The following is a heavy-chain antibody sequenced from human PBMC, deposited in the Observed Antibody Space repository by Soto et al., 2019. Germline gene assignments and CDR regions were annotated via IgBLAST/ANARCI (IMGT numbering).Heavy chain of an antibody. CDR2: IDAGNVNR. V-gene: IGHV1-3*01. J-gene: IGHJ4*02. CDR1: GSTFTSYA. CDR3: ARDLGGWTDY. Sequence: ASLKVSCNTSGSTFTSYAMHCVRQSPGQRLEWIGWIDAGNVNRKYSQKLQGRVTITRDTSASTAYMELSSLRSEDTTVYYCARDLGGWTDYWGQGTLVTVSS. D-gene: IGHD6-19*01.